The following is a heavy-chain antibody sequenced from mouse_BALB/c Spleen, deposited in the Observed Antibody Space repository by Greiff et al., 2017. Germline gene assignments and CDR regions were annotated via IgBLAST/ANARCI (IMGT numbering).Heavy chain of an antibody. CDR3: ARMSYYYAMDY. V-gene: IGHV5-17*02. Sequence: EVQRVESGGGLVQPGGSLKLSCAASGFTFSSFGMHWVRQAPEKGLEWVAYISSGSSTIYYADTVKGRFTISRDNPKNTLFLQMTSLRSEDTAMYYCARMSYYYAMDYWGQGTSVTVSS. CDR2: ISSGSSTI. CDR1: GFTFSSFG. J-gene: IGHJ4*01.